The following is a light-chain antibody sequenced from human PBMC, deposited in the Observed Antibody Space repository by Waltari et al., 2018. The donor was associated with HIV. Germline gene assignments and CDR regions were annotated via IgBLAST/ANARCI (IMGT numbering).Light chain of an antibody. CDR3: AAWDDSLNGEVV. Sequence: QSVLTQPPSASGTPGQRVTISCSGRNSNIGSNTVNWYQQLPGTAPKLLIYGNTQRPSGVPYRFSGSKAGTSASLAISGLQSEDEADYYCAAWDDSLNGEVVFGGGTKLTVL. CDR1: NSNIGSNT. J-gene: IGLJ2*01. V-gene: IGLV1-44*01. CDR2: GNT.